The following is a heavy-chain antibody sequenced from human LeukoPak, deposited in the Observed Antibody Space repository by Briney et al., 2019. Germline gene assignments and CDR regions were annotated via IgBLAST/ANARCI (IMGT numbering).Heavy chain of an antibody. J-gene: IGHJ4*02. Sequence: ASVKVSCKASGYTFTGYYMHWVRQAPGQGLEWMGIINPSGGSTSYAQKFQGRVTMTRDTSTSTVYMELSSLRSEDTAVYYCARVWTYCGGDCYGTDYWGQGTLVTVSS. CDR1: GYTFTGYY. CDR2: INPSGGST. CDR3: ARVWTYCGGDCYGTDY. V-gene: IGHV1-46*01. D-gene: IGHD2-21*02.